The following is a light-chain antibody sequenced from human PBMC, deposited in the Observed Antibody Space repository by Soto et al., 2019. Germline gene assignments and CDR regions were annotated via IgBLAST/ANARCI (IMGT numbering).Light chain of an antibody. CDR1: SSDVGGHNY. V-gene: IGLV2-8*01. CDR2: EVS. CDR3: SSYADTNNLV. J-gene: IGLJ2*01. Sequence: QSVLTQPPSASGSPGQSVTISCTGTSSDVGGHNYVSWYQQHPGKAPKLIIYEVSKRPSGVPDRFSGSKSGSTASLTVSGLQAEDEADYYCSSYADTNNLVFGGGTKVTVL.